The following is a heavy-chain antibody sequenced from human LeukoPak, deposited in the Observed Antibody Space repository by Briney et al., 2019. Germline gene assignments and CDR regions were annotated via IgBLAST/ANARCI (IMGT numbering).Heavy chain of an antibody. CDR3: ARYYDSSGYYRGSWFDP. J-gene: IGHJ5*02. CDR2: IYYSGST. Sequence: LSETLSLTCAVSGGSISSGGYYWSWVRQHPGKGLEWIGYIYYSGSTYYNPSLKSRVTISVDTSKNQFSLKLSSVTAADTAVYYCARYYDSSGYYRGSWFDPWGQGTLVTVSS. D-gene: IGHD3-22*01. CDR1: GGSISSGGYY. V-gene: IGHV4-30-4*08.